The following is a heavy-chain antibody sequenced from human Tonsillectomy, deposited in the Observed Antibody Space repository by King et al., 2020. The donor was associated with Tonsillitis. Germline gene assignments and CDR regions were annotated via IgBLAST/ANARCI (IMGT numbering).Heavy chain of an antibody. CDR3: VRAITRFTAAHLYYFDY. CDR1: GFTFSSSW. Sequence: VQLVESGGGLVQPGGSLRLSCAASGFTFSSSWMSWVRQAPGKGLEWVANIKQDASEKYYVDSVKGRFTISRDNAKNSLFLQMNSLRAEDTALYYCVRAITRFTAAHLYYFDYWGQGTLVTVSS. J-gene: IGHJ4*02. CDR2: IKQDASEK. V-gene: IGHV3-7*01. D-gene: IGHD6-13*01.